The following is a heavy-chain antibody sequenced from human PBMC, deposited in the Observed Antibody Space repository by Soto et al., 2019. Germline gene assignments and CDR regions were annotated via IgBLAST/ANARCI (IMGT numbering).Heavy chain of an antibody. V-gene: IGHV5-51*01. CDR2: IYPGDSDT. CDR1: GYSFTSYW. Sequence: XESLTISRKGSGYSFTSYWIGWVRQMPGKGLEWMGIIYPGDSDTRYSPSFQGQVTISADKSISTAYLQWSSLKASDTAMYYCARSADRTFYYYGMDVSGQGTTVTVSS. J-gene: IGHJ6*02. CDR3: ARSADRTFYYYGMDV. D-gene: IGHD2-2*01.